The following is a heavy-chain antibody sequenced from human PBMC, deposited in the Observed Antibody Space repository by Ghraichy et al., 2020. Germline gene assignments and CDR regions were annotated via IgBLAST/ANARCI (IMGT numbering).Heavy chain of an antibody. CDR2: IYYSGST. V-gene: IGHV4-59*01. D-gene: IGHD5-12*01. Sequence: SETLSLTCTVSGGSISSYYWSWIRQPPGKGLEWIGYIYYSGSTNYNPSLKSRVTISVDTSKNQFSLKLSSVTAADTAVYYCARVGYSGYDWFHYYYGMDVWGQATTVTVSS. J-gene: IGHJ6*02. CDR1: GGSISSYY. CDR3: ARVGYSGYDWFHYYYGMDV.